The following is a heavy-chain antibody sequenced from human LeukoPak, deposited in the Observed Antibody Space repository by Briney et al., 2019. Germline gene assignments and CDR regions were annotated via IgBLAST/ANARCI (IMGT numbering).Heavy chain of an antibody. J-gene: IGHJ4*02. D-gene: IGHD2-15*01. Sequence: PSETLSLTCTVSGGSISSSSYYWGWIRQPPGKGLEWIGSIYYSGSTYYNPSLKSRVTISVDTSKNQSSLKLSSVTAADTAVYYCARARLIVVVVAATNFDYWGQGTLVTVSS. CDR2: IYYSGST. V-gene: IGHV4-39*07. CDR1: GGSISSSSYY. CDR3: ARARLIVVVVAATNFDY.